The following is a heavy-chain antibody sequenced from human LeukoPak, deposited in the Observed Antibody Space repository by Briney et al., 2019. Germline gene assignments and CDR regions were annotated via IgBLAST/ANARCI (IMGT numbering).Heavy chain of an antibody. Sequence: ASVKVSCKASGYTFTGYYMHWVRQAPGQGLEWMGWINPNTGDTNYAQKFHGRVTMTRDTSISTAYMELSRLRSDDTAVYYCARDERCSGTSCYSSFDYWGQGTLVIVSS. CDR3: ARDERCSGTSCYSSFDY. D-gene: IGHD2-15*01. V-gene: IGHV1-2*02. CDR1: GYTFTGYY. J-gene: IGHJ4*02. CDR2: INPNTGDT.